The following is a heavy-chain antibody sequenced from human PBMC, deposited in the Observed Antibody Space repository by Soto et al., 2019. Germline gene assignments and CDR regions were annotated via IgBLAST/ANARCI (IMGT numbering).Heavy chain of an antibody. CDR1: GFTFSSYS. J-gene: IGHJ6*02. CDR2: ISSSSSYI. V-gene: IGHV3-21*01. D-gene: IGHD3-10*01. CDR3: ARERSGYESLYYYYYGMDV. Sequence: EVQLVESGGGLVKPGGSLRLSCAASGFTFSSYSMNWVRQAPGKGLEWVSSISSSSSYIYYADSVKGRFTISRDNAKNSLYLQMNSLRAEDTAVYYCARERSGYESLYYYYYGMDVWGQGTTVTVSS.